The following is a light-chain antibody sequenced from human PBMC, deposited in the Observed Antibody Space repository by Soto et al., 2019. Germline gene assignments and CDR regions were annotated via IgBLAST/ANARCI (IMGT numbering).Light chain of an antibody. V-gene: IGKV3-11*01. CDR1: QSVSSY. Sequence: EIVLTQSPATLSLSPGERATLSCRASQSVSSYLAWYQQKPGQPPRLLIYDASNRATGIAARFSGSGSGTDFTLTISSLEPEDFAIYYCQQYNNWPCTFGQGTKLEIK. J-gene: IGKJ2*01. CDR2: DAS. CDR3: QQYNNWPCT.